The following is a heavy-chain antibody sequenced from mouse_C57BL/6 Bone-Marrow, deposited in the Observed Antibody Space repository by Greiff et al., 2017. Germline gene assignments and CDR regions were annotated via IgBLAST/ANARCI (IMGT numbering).Heavy chain of an antibody. D-gene: IGHD1-1*01. V-gene: IGHV1-55*01. CDR2: IYPGSGST. CDR3: ADYGGMDY. J-gene: IGHJ2*01. Sequence: QVQLQQPGAELVKPGASVTMSCTASGYTFTSYWITWVQQMPGQGLEWIGDIYPGSGSTNYTEKFKSKATLTVDTPSSTAYMQLSSLTSEDSAVYYCADYGGMDYWGQGTTVTVSS. CDR1: GYTFTSYW.